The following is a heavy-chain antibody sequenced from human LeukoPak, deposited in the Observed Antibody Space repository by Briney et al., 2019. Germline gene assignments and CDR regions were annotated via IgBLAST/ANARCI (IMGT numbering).Heavy chain of an antibody. V-gene: IGHV3-48*01. CDR2: ISNSGTTI. CDR3: ARGGAARPDY. CDR1: GFTFSSYG. Sequence: GGSLRLSCAASGFTFSSYGMNWVRQAPGRGLEWVSYISNSGTTINYADSVKGRFTISRDNAKKSLYLQMNTLRAEDTAVYYCARGGAARPDYWGQGTLVTVSS. D-gene: IGHD6-6*01. J-gene: IGHJ4*02.